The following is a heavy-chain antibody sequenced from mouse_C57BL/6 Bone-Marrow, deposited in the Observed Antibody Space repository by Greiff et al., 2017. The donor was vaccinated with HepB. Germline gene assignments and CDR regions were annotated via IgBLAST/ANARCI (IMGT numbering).Heavy chain of an antibody. J-gene: IGHJ4*01. CDR1: GFTFSDYY. CDR3: ARPDGYFYAMDY. CDR2: ISNGGGST. Sequence: DVMLVESGGGLVQPGGSLKLSCAASGFTFSDYYMYWVRQTPEKRLEWVAYISNGGGSTYYPDTVKGRFTISRDNAKNTLYLQMSRLKSEDTAMYDCARPDGYFYAMDYWGQGTSVTVSS. V-gene: IGHV5-12*01. D-gene: IGHD2-3*01.